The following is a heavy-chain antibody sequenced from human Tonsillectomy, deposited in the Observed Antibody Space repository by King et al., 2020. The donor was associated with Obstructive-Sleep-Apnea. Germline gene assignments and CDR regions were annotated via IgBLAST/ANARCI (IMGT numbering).Heavy chain of an antibody. CDR1: GFTFSSYA. CDR2: ISYDGSNK. D-gene: IGHD5-18*01. CDR3: ARDRNSYGPPFEY. Sequence: VQLVESGGGVVQPGRSLRLSCAASGFTFSSYAMHWVHQAPGKGLEWVAVISYDGSNKYYADSVKGRFTIFRDNSKNTLYLQMNSLRAEDTAVYYCARDRNSYGPPFEYWGQGTLVTVST. J-gene: IGHJ4*02. V-gene: IGHV3-30-3*01.